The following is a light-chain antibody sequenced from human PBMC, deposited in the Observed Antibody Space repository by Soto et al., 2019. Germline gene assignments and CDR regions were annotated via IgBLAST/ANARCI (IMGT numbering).Light chain of an antibody. CDR1: QSISGL. Sequence: ITVTQSPSTLSTSVGDTVTITCRASQSISGLLAWYRQKPGQAPKLLIYDASSLQSGVPSRFSGSGSGTDFTLTINSLQPEDFATYYCQQSFNTPVTFGQGTRLEI. CDR2: DAS. CDR3: QQSFNTPVT. V-gene: IGKV1-5*01. J-gene: IGKJ5*01.